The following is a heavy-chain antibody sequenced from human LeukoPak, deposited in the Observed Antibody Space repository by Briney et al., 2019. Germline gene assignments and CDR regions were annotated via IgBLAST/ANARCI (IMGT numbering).Heavy chain of an antibody. D-gene: IGHD3-16*01. CDR3: AKDRRLRLGEFLGRKETNWLDP. J-gene: IGHJ5*02. CDR1: GGSISSYY. Sequence: PSEALSLTCTVSGGSISSYYWSWLRQPAGKGLEWIGRIYISGSTNYNPSLKSRVTMSVDTSKNHFSLKLSSVTAADTAVYYCAKDRRLRLGEFLGRKETNWLDPWGQGTLVTVSS. V-gene: IGHV4-4*07. CDR2: IYISGST.